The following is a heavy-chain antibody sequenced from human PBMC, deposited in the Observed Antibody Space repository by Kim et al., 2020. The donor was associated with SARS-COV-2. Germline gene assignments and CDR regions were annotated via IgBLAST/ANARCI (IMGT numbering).Heavy chain of an antibody. V-gene: IGHV3-23*01. Sequence: GGSLRLSCAASGFTFSIYAMSWVRQAPGKGLEWVSGISGNGVSTYYADSVRGRFTISRDNSKNTLYLRVNSLRAEDTAIYYCAKSAASGYYYYGLDVWGQGTTVTVS. D-gene: IGHD6-13*01. CDR1: GFTFSIYA. J-gene: IGHJ6*02. CDR3: AKSAASGYYYYGLDV. CDR2: ISGNGVST.